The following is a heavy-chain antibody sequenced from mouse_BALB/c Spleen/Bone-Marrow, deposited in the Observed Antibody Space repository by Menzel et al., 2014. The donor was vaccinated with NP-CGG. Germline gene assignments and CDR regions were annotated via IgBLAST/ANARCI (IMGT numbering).Heavy chain of an antibody. J-gene: IGHJ2*01. CDR3: SRGLIGLDY. D-gene: IGHD3-3*01. CDR2: IDPYDSIT. V-gene: IGHV1-52*01. CDR1: GYTFTSFW. Sequence: QVQLQQPGAELVRPGASVKLSCKASGYTFTSFWMNWVKQRPDPGLEWIGRIDPYDSITHYNRIFKDKAILTVDKSSSTAYMQHSSLTSDDSAVYYFSRGLIGLDYWGQGTTLTVSS.